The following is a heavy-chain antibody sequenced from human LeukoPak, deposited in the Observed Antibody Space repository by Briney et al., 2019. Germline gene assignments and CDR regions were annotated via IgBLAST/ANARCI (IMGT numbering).Heavy chain of an antibody. V-gene: IGHV4-59*12. Sequence: SETLSLTCTVSGGSISSYYWSWIRQPPGKGLEWIGYIYYSGSTYYNPSLKSRVTISVDTSKNQFSLKLSSVTAADTAVYYCARGPHGDIDYWGQGTLVTVSS. D-gene: IGHD4-17*01. CDR1: GGSISSYY. CDR3: ARGPHGDIDY. CDR2: IYYSGST. J-gene: IGHJ4*02.